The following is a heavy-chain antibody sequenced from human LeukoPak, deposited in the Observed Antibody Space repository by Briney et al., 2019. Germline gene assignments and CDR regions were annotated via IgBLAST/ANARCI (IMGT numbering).Heavy chain of an antibody. CDR3: AKDFFVVVPAATPFDY. J-gene: IGHJ4*02. D-gene: IGHD2-2*01. V-gene: IGHV3-23*01. CDR1: GFTFSSYA. CDR2: ISGSGGST. Sequence: GGSLRLSCAASGFTFSSYAMSWVRQAPGKGLEWVSAISGSGGSTYYADSVKGRFTISRDNSKNTLYLQMNSLRAEDTAVYYCAKDFFVVVPAATPFDYWGQGTLVTVSS.